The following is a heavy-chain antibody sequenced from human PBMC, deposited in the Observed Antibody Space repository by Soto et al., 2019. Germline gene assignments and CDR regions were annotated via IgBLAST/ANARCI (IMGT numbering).Heavy chain of an antibody. Sequence: ASVKVSCKASGGTFSSYAISWVRQAPGQGLEWMGGIIPIFGTANYAQKFQGRVTITADKSTSTAYMELSSLRSEDTAVYYCARGVVPAAITGMDVCGQGTTVTVSS. CDR1: GGTFSSYA. J-gene: IGHJ6*02. CDR3: ARGVVPAAITGMDV. V-gene: IGHV1-69*06. CDR2: IIPIFGTA. D-gene: IGHD2-2*01.